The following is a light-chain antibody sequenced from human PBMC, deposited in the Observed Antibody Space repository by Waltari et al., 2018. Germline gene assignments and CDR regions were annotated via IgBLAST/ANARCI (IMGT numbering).Light chain of an antibody. CDR3: GSYTTTNSVV. CDR2: DVN. CDR1: STDVGAYNY. Sequence: QTALTQPASVSGAPGPSITITCTGTSTDVGAYNYGSWYTQYPGKAPKLILYDVNNRPAAVSNRFSCPKSRKTASLTISGIQAEDEADYYCGSYTTTNSVVYGGGTKLTVL. J-gene: IGLJ2*01. V-gene: IGLV2-14*03.